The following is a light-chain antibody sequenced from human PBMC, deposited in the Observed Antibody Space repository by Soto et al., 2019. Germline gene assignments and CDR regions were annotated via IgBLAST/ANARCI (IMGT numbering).Light chain of an antibody. CDR1: QSVSSGY. CDR3: QQYGSSSWT. V-gene: IGKV3-20*01. CDR2: GAS. J-gene: IGKJ1*01. Sequence: EIVLTQSPGTLSLSPGERATLSCRARQSVSSGYLAWYQQKPGQAPRLLIYGASSRATGIPDRFSGSGSETDFTLTISRLEPEDFAVYYCQQYGSSSWTCGQGTKVEIK.